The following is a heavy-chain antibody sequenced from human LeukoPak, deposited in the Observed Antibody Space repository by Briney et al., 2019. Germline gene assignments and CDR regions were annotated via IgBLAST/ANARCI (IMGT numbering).Heavy chain of an antibody. CDR2: IIPIFGTA. CDR3: AREVSSSGWYPRDAFDI. D-gene: IGHD6-19*01. CDR1: GYTFTSYD. J-gene: IGHJ3*02. Sequence: SVKVSCKASGYTFTSYDINWVRQAPGQGLEWMGRIIPIFGTANYAQKFQGRVTITTDESTSTAYMELSSLRSEDTAVYYCAREVSSSGWYPRDAFDIWGQGTMVTVSS. V-gene: IGHV1-69*05.